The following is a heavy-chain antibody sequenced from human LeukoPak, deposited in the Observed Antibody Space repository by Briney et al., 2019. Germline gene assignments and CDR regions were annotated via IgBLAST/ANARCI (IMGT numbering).Heavy chain of an antibody. D-gene: IGHD6-19*01. CDR1: GGTFSSYS. V-gene: IGHV1-69*05. CDR3: ARGPYGWYYFDY. J-gene: IGHJ4*02. Sequence: SVKVSCKASGGTFSSYSISWVRQAPGQGLEWMGRIIPIFGTPNYAQKFQGRVTITTDESTSTAYMELSSLRSDDTAVYYCARGPYGWYYFDYWGQGTLVTVSS. CDR2: IIPIFGTP.